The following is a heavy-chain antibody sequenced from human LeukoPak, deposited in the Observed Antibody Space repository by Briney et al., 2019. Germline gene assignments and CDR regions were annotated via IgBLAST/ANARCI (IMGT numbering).Heavy chain of an antibody. Sequence: PSETLSLTCAVYGGSFSGYYWSWIRQPPGKGLEWIGEINHSGSTNCNPSLKSRVTISVDTSKNQFSLKLSSVTAADTAVYYCARRGFGELCLDPWGQGTLVTVSS. V-gene: IGHV4-34*01. J-gene: IGHJ5*02. CDR1: GGSFSGYY. CDR3: ARRGFGELCLDP. CDR2: INHSGST. D-gene: IGHD3-10*01.